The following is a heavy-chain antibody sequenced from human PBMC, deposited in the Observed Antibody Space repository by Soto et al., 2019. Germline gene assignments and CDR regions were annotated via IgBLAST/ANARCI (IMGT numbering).Heavy chain of an antibody. V-gene: IGHV4-4*08. D-gene: IGHD6-6*01. CDR2: VHDSWGS. CDR3: ARSTIAPHLFMYPFDY. Sequence: TSETLSLTCTASGGSISNYYWSWFRQTPGKGLEWIGYVHDSWGSNYNPSLKSRLTISVDTSKNQLSLELNSVTAADTAVYYCARSTIAPHLFMYPFDYWGQGTLVTVS. CDR1: GGSISNYY. J-gene: IGHJ4*01.